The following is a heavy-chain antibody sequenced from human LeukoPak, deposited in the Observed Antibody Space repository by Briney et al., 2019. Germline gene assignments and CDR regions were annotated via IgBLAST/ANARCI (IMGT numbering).Heavy chain of an antibody. CDR2: IWYDGSNK. J-gene: IGHJ4*02. CDR3: ARDRVIFGVVNTYYFDY. Sequence: GRSLRLSCAASGFTFSSYGMHWVRQAPGKGLEWVAVIWYDGSNKYYADSVKGRFTISRDNSKNTLYLQMNSLRAEDTAVYYCARDRVIFGVVNTYYFDYRGQGTLVTVSS. D-gene: IGHD3-3*01. CDR1: GFTFSSYG. V-gene: IGHV3-33*01.